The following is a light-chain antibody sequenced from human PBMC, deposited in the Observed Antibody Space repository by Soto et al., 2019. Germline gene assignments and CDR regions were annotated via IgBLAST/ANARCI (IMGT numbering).Light chain of an antibody. CDR3: QQYGSSPGVT. J-gene: IGKJ3*01. Sequence: EIVLTQSPGTLSLSPGERATLSSRASQSVSSSYLVWYQQKPSQAPRLIIYGASSRATSIPDRFSGSGSGTDFTVTICRVEPQDFAVYYCQQYGSSPGVTFGPETKVAIK. V-gene: IGKV3-20*01. CDR1: QSVSSSY. CDR2: GAS.